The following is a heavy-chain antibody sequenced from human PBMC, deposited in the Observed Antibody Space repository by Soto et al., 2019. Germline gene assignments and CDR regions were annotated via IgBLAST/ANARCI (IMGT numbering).Heavy chain of an antibody. J-gene: IGHJ4*02. D-gene: IGHD5-12*01. CDR1: GFTFDDYG. Sequence: GGSLRLSCAASGFTFDDYGMSWVRQAPGKGLEWVSAISGSGGSTYYADSVKGRFTISRDNSKNTLYLQMNSLRVEDTAVYYCAKDTSLRSFRQYPSWGQGTLVTVSS. V-gene: IGHV3-23*01. CDR2: ISGSGGST. CDR3: AKDTSLRSFRQYPS.